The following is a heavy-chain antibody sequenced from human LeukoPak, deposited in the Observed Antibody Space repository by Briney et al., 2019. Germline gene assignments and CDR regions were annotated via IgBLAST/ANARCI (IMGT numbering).Heavy chain of an antibody. CDR1: GYTFTSYG. J-gene: IGHJ3*02. V-gene: IGHV1-18*01. Sequence: GASVKVSCKASGYTFTSYGISWVRQAPGQGLEWMGWISAYNGNTNYAQKLQGRVTMTTDTSTSTAYMELRSLRSEDTAVYYCARAPISSIAANDAFDIWGQGTMVTVSS. D-gene: IGHD6-6*01. CDR2: ISAYNGNT. CDR3: ARAPISSIAANDAFDI.